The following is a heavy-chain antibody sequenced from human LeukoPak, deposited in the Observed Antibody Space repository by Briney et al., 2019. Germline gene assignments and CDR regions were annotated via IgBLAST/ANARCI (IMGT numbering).Heavy chain of an antibody. CDR1: GATVNSNY. D-gene: IGHD3-10*01. J-gene: IGHJ6*02. CDR3: ASGRGRASDYYYGMDV. V-gene: IGHV3-53*01. CDR2: IYAGGST. Sequence: GGSLRLSCVVSGATVNSNYMSWVRQAPGKGLEWVSVIYAGGSTYYADSVKGRFTISRDISKNTLYLQMNSLRAEDTAGYYCASGRGRASDYYYGMDVWGQGTTVTVSS.